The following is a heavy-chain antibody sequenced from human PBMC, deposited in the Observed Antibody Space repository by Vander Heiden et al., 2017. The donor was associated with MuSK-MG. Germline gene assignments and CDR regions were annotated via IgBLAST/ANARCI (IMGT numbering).Heavy chain of an antibody. CDR2: IYYSGST. Sequence: QVQLQESGPGLVKPSQTLSLTCTVPGGSISSGDYYWSWIRQPPGKGLEWIGYIYYSGSTYYNPSLKSRVTISVDTSKNQFSLKLSSVTAADTAVYYCARGYSSSWKQDYFDYWGQGTLVTVSS. V-gene: IGHV4-30-4*01. CDR1: GGSISSGDYY. D-gene: IGHD6-13*01. J-gene: IGHJ4*02. CDR3: ARGYSSSWKQDYFDY.